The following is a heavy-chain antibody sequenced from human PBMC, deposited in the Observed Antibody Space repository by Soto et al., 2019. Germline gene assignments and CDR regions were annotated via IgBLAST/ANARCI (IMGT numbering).Heavy chain of an antibody. CDR3: ARDVSSSWYWFDP. D-gene: IGHD6-13*01. Sequence: EVQLVESGGGLVQPGGSLRLSCAASGFTFSSYWMHRVRQAPGKGLVWVSRINSDGSSTSYADSVKGRFTISRDNVKNTLYLQMNSLRAEDTAVYYCARDVSSSWYWFDPWGQGTLVTVSS. CDR1: GFTFSSYW. J-gene: IGHJ5*02. V-gene: IGHV3-74*01. CDR2: INSDGSST.